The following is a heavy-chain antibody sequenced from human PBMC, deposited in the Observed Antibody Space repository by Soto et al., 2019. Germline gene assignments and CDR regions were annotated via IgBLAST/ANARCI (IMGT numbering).Heavy chain of an antibody. CDR1: GYTFDRYG. J-gene: IGHJ6*02. V-gene: IGHV1-18*01. D-gene: IGHD3-10*01. CDR2: ISPKNGNT. CDR3: ARDRRGEFFSASGSYWTPDYYYGRDV. Sequence: QVQLVQSGAEVKKPGASVKVSCKASGYTFDRYGITWVRQAPGQGLEWMGWISPKNGNTNYAQNLQGRVTMTTDTSPSTAYMGVGSLRSDDTAVYYCARDRRGEFFSASGSYWTPDYYYGRDVWGQGTTVTVSS.